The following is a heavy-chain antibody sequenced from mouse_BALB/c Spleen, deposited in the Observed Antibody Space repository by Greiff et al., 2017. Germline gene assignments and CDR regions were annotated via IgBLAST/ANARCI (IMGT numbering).Heavy chain of an antibody. CDR3: ARGGATPFYYYAMDY. D-gene: IGHD3-1*01. Sequence: EVHLVESGPGLVKPSQSLSLTCTVTGYSITSDYAWNWIRQFPGNKLEWMGYISYSGSTSYNPSLKSRISITRDTSKNQFFLQLNSVTTEDTATYCCARGGATPFYYYAMDYWGQGTSVTVSS. CDR1: GYSITSDYA. CDR2: ISYSGST. V-gene: IGHV3-2*02. J-gene: IGHJ4*01.